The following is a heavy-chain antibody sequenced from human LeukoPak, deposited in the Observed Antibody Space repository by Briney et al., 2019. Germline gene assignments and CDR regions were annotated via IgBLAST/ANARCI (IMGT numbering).Heavy chain of an antibody. CDR3: ARDLTTTVVAIGD. J-gene: IGHJ4*02. V-gene: IGHV7-4-1*02. Sequence: GASVKVTCKPSGYTFTSYAVNRVRQTPGQGLEWMGWINTNTGNPAYAQGFTGRCVFSLDTSVSTAYLQISSLKAEDTAVYYCARDLTTTVVAIGDWGQGTLVTVSS. CDR1: GYTFTSYA. D-gene: IGHD3-22*01. CDR2: INTNTGNP.